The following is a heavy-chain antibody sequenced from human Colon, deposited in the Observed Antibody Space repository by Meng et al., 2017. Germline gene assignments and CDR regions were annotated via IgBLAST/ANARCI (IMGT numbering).Heavy chain of an antibody. CDR1: GGSVSSGDYY. Sequence: QGQPQGPGPGLVRPSETLSLPCTVSGGSVSSGDYYWSWIRQPPGKGLEWLGYVYYTGNTNYNPSLKNRVTISLDTSNNQFSLKLTSMTAADAAIYYCARVNGDFDEAWFDPWGQGTLVTVSS. V-gene: IGHV4-61*08. CDR2: VYYTGNT. CDR3: ARVNGDFDEAWFDP. J-gene: IGHJ5*02. D-gene: IGHD2-21*02.